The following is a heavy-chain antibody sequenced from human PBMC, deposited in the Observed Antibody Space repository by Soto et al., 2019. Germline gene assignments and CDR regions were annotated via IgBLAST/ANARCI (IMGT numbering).Heavy chain of an antibody. Sequence: GGSLRLSCAASGFTFSSYGMHWVRQAPGKGLEWVAVISYDGRNKYYADSVKGRFTISRDNSKNTLYLQMSSLRAEDTAVYYCVKDGSSGWPYYYGLDVWGQGTTVTVSS. J-gene: IGHJ6*02. CDR1: GFTFSSYG. CDR2: ISYDGRNK. CDR3: VKDGSSGWPYYYGLDV. D-gene: IGHD6-19*01. V-gene: IGHV3-30*18.